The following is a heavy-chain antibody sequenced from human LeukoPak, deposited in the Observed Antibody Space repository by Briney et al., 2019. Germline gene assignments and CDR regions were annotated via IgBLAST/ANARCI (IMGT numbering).Heavy chain of an antibody. J-gene: IGHJ4*02. D-gene: IGHD1-26*01. V-gene: IGHV3-73*01. CDR3: TARESSGTLLIDY. Sequence: PGGSLKLSCAASADTFSGSAIHWVRQASGRGLEWVGRIRSKANSYETAYAESAKGRFTISRDESGSTAYLQMNSLEIEDTAVYYCTARESSGTLLIDYWGQGTLVSVSS. CDR2: IRSKANSYET. CDR1: ADTFSGSA.